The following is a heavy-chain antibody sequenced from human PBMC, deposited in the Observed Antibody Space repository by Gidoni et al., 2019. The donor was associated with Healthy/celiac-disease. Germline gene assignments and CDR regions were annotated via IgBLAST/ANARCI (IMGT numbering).Heavy chain of an antibody. D-gene: IGHD3-9*01. CDR1: GYSFTSYW. V-gene: IGHV5-51*03. Sequence: EVQLVQSGAEVKKPGESLKISCKGSGYSFTSYWIGWVRQMPGKGLEWMGIIYPGDSDTRYSPSFQGQVTISADKSISTAYLQWSSLKASDTAMYYCARGHRILKYYDILTGYYSDYYYGMDVWGQGTTVTVSS. CDR3: ARGHRILKYYDILTGYYSDYYYGMDV. CDR2: IYPGDSDT. J-gene: IGHJ6*02.